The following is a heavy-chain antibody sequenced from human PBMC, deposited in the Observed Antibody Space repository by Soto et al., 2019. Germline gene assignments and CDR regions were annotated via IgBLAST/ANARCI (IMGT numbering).Heavy chain of an antibody. D-gene: IGHD1-26*01. CDR2: IWDDGSYK. CDR1: GFKFSIYG. Sequence: PGGSLRLSCAASGFKFSIYGMHWVRQAPGKGLEWVATIWDDGSYKYYADSVKGRFTISRDNSKNTLYLQMSSLRPEDTAIYYCAREAESVVGATYYYFYGMDVWGQGTTVTVSS. J-gene: IGHJ6*02. CDR3: AREAESVVGATYYYFYGMDV. V-gene: IGHV3-30*02.